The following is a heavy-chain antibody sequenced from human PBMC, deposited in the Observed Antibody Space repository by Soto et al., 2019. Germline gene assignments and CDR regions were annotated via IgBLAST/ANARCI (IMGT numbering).Heavy chain of an antibody. CDR2: ISWNSGSI. Sequence: GGSLRVSCAASGFAFDDYDMHWVRQAPGKGLEWVSGISWNSGSIGYADSVKGRFTISRDNAKNSLYLQMNSLRAEDTALYYCAKDPGGGDYYYYYMDVWGQGTTVTVPS. V-gene: IGHV3-9*01. CDR1: GFAFDDYD. CDR3: AKDPGGGDYYYYYMDV. D-gene: IGHD3-10*01. J-gene: IGHJ6*03.